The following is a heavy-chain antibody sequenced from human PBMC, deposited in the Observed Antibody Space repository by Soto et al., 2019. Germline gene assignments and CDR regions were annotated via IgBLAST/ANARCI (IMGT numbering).Heavy chain of an antibody. D-gene: IGHD3-22*01. V-gene: IGHV1-69*06. J-gene: IGHJ5*02. CDR1: GGTFSSYA. CDR3: ARRDSSGYYYKGSDNWFDP. CDR2: VIPIFGTA. Sequence: ASVKVSCKASGGTFSSYAISWVRQAPGQGLEWMGGVIPIFGTANYEQKFQGRVTITADKSTSTAYMELSSLRSEDTAVYYCARRDSSGYYYKGSDNWFDPWGQGTLVTVSS.